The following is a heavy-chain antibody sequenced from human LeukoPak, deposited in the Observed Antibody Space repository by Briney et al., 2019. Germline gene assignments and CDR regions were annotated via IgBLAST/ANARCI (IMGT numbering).Heavy chain of an antibody. CDR2: IYHSGST. V-gene: IGHV4-4*02. CDR3: ASRRITMVRGVKQDAFDI. Sequence: SGTLSLTCAVSGGSISSSNWWSWVRQPPGKGLEWIGEIYHSGSTNYNPSLKSRVTISVDKSKNQFSLKLSSVTAADTAVYYCASRRITMVRGVKQDAFDIWGQGTMVTVSS. CDR1: GGSISSSNW. D-gene: IGHD3-10*01. J-gene: IGHJ3*02.